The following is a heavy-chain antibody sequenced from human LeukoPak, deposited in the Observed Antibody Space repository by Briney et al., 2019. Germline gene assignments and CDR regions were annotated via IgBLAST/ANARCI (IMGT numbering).Heavy chain of an antibody. Sequence: GGSLRLSCAASGFTFSSYSMNWVRQAPGKGLEWVSYISSSSSTIYYADSVKGRSTISRDNAKNSLYLQMNSLRAEDMAVYYCARDVLRGLWFGNYFDYWGQGTLVTVSS. CDR1: GFTFSSYS. CDR3: ARDVLRGLWFGNYFDY. CDR2: ISSSSSTI. J-gene: IGHJ4*02. D-gene: IGHD3-10*01. V-gene: IGHV3-48*04.